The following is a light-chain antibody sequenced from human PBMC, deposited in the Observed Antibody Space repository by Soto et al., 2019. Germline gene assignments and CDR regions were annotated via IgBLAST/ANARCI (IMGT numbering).Light chain of an antibody. CDR2: GAS. J-gene: IGKJ2*01. CDR3: QQYGSSPRS. Sequence: EFVLAQSPGALSLSPGERATLSSSTSQSVSSGYLAWYQQKPGQAPRLLIYGASSRATGIQDRFSGSGSGTDFTLTISSLEPEECAVYYCQQYGSSPRSFGERTMLEIK. V-gene: IGKV3-20*01. CDR1: QSVSSGY.